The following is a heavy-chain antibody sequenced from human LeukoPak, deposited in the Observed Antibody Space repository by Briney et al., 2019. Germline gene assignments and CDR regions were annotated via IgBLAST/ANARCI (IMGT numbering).Heavy chain of an antibody. V-gene: IGHV3-30-3*01. CDR3: ATHYYDSSGYYSPDY. J-gene: IGHJ4*02. D-gene: IGHD3-22*01. CDR2: ISYDGSNK. Sequence: GGSLRLSCAASGFTFSSDAMNWVRQAPGKGLEWVAVISYDGSNKYYADSVKGRFIISRDNSKNTLYLQMNSLRAEDTAVYYCATHYYDSSGYYSPDYWGQGTLVTVSS. CDR1: GFTFSSDA.